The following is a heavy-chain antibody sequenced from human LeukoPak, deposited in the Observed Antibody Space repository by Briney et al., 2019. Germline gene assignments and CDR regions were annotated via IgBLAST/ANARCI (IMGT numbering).Heavy chain of an antibody. CDR1: GFTFSHYG. J-gene: IGHJ4*02. D-gene: IGHD4-11*01. CDR3: AKDAQRGFDFSNSLES. CDR2: IWSDGTDK. Sequence: PGRSLRLSCATSGFTFSHYGMHWVRQAPGKGLEWVAVIWSDGTDKYYGDSVKGRFTISRDNSKNPVYLQMNSLRVEDTAVYYCAKDAQRGFDFSNSLESWGQGTLVTVSS. V-gene: IGHV3-33*06.